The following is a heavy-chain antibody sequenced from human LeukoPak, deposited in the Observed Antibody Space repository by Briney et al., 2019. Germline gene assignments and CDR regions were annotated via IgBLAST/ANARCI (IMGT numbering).Heavy chain of an antibody. Sequence: PGGSLRLSCAVSGFTFSSYAMHWVCQAPVKGLEWVAVISYDGSNKYYADSVKGRFTISRDNSKNTLYLQMNSLRAEDTAVYYCARDRAGSGSYSSGFDPWGQGTLVTVSS. CDR2: ISYDGSNK. CDR3: ARDRAGSGSYSSGFDP. J-gene: IGHJ5*02. D-gene: IGHD3-10*01. V-gene: IGHV3-30-3*01. CDR1: GFTFSSYA.